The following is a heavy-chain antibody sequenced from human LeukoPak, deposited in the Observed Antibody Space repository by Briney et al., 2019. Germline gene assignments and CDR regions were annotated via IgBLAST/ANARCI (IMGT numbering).Heavy chain of an antibody. D-gene: IGHD3-16*01. CDR2: IYYNGNT. J-gene: IGHJ4*02. V-gene: IGHV4-59*01. CDR3: ARTRRGGESYFDY. Sequence: SETLSLTCTVSGASISSYSWSWIRQTPGKGLEWLGYIYYNGNTNYNPSLKSRVTISVDTSKNQFSLRLRSVTAADTAVYYCARTRRGGESYFDYWGQGTRVTVSS. CDR1: GASISSYS.